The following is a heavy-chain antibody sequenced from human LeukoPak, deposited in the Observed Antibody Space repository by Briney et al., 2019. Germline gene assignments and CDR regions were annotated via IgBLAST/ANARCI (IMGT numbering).Heavy chain of an antibody. CDR3: ARASSDFWSGYYRAGSYYYGMDV. V-gene: IGHV4-34*01. D-gene: IGHD3-3*01. CDR1: GGSFSGYY. CDR2: INHSGST. J-gene: IGHJ6*02. Sequence: PSETLSLTCAVYGGSFSGYYWSWIRQSPVKGLEWIGEINHSGSTNYNPSLKSRVTISVDTSKNQFSLKLSSVTAADTAVYYCARASSDFWSGYYRAGSYYYGMDVWGQGTTVTVSS.